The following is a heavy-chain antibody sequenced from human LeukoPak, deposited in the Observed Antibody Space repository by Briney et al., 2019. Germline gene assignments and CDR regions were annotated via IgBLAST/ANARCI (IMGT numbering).Heavy chain of an antibody. D-gene: IGHD2-2*01. CDR2: IRYDGSNK. CDR3: AKELGYCTSTSCYYFDY. J-gene: IGHJ4*02. CDR1: GFTFSSYG. V-gene: IGHV3-30*02. Sequence: GSLRLSCAASGFTFSSYGMHWVRQAPGKGLEWVAFIRYDGSNKYYADSVKGRFTISRDNFKNKMYLQMNSLRAEDTAVYYCAKELGYCTSTSCYYFDYWGQGTLVTVSS.